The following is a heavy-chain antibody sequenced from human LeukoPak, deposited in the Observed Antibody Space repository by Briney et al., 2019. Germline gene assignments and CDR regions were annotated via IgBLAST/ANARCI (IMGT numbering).Heavy chain of an antibody. D-gene: IGHD1-26*01. CDR2: IIPILGIA. J-gene: IGHJ6*02. V-gene: IGHV1-69*04. Sequence: SVKVSCKASGGTFSSYAISWVRQAPGQGLEWMGRIIPILGIANYAQKFQGRVTITADKSTSTAYMELNSLRAEDTAVYYCARDSHTKSKVGATSDGMDVWGQGTTVTVSS. CDR1: GGTFSSYA. CDR3: ARDSHTKSKVGATSDGMDV.